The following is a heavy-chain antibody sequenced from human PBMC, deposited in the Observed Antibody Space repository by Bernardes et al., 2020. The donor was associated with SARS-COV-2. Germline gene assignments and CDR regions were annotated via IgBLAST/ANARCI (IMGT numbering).Heavy chain of an antibody. J-gene: IGHJ4*02. D-gene: IGHD3-22*01. V-gene: IGHV4-39*01. CDR2: IYYSWST. CDR3: ARHGGITMIVVVIPGYFDY. CDR1: GGSISSSGYY. Sequence: SEPLSLTCTVSGGSISSSGYYWGWHHHPPGKGLEWIGSIYYSWSTYYNPSLKSRVTISVDTSKNQFSLKLSSVTAADTAVYYCARHGGITMIVVVIPGYFDYWGQGTLVTVSS.